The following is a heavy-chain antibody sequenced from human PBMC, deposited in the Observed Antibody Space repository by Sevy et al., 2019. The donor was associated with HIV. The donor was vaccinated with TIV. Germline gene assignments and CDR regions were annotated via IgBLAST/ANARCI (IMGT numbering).Heavy chain of an antibody. Sequence: GGSLRLSCAASGFTFSSYSMNWVRQAPGKGLEWVSSISSSSSYIYYADSVKGRFTISRDNAKNSLYLQMNSLRVEDTAVYYCARGFVGIPAPWGQGTLVTVSS. CDR1: GFTFSSYS. J-gene: IGHJ5*02. CDR2: ISSSSSYI. D-gene: IGHD6-13*01. CDR3: ARGFVGIPAP. V-gene: IGHV3-21*01.